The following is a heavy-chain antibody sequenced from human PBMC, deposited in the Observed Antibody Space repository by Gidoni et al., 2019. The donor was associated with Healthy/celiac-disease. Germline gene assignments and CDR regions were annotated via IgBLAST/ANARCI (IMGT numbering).Heavy chain of an antibody. CDR2: ISSSSSYI. D-gene: IGHD4-17*01. CDR1: GFTFRSYS. J-gene: IGHJ6*02. CDR3: ARDPDYGGNSYGMDV. Sequence: EVQLVESGGGLVKPGGSLRLSCAASGFTFRSYSMNWVRQAPGKGLEWVSSISSSSSYIYYADSVKGRFTISRDNAKNSLYLQMNSLRAEDTAVYYCARDPDYGGNSYGMDVWGQGTTVTVSS. V-gene: IGHV3-21*01.